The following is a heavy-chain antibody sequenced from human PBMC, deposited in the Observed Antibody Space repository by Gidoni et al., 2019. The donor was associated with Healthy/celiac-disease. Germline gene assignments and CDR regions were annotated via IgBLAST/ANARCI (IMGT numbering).Heavy chain of an antibody. CDR1: GFTFSTYG. D-gene: IGHD6-13*01. CDR2: IWYDGSNK. CDR3: ARDGYSSYYFDY. V-gene: IGHV3-33*01. Sequence: QVQLVESGGGVVQPGRSLRLSCPASGFTFSTYGMHWVRQDPGKGLEWVAVIWYDGSNKYYADSVKGRFTISRDNSKNTLYLQMNSRRAEDTAVYYCARDGYSSYYFDYWGQGTLVTVSS. J-gene: IGHJ4*02.